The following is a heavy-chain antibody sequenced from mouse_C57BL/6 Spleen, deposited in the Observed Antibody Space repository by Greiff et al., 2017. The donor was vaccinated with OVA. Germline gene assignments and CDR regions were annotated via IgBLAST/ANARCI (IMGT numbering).Heavy chain of an antibody. CDR2: ISYDGSN. CDR3: ARGEDYYGSSYY. V-gene: IGHV3-6*01. CDR1: GYSITSGYY. Sequence: DVQLQESGPGLVKPSQSLSLTCSVTGYSITSGYYWNWIRQFPGNKLEWMGYISYDGSNNYNPSLKNRISITRDTSKNQFFLKLNSVTTEDTATYYCARGEDYYGSSYYWGQGTTLTVSS. D-gene: IGHD1-1*01. J-gene: IGHJ2*01.